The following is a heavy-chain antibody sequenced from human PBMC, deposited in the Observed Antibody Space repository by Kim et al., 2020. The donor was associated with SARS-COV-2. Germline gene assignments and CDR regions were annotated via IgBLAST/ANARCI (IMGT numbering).Heavy chain of an antibody. V-gene: IGHV4-39*01. J-gene: IGHJ4*02. CDR1: GGSISSSSYY. CDR3: ANQGYDYVWGSYRPFDY. Sequence: SETLSLTCTVSGGSISSSSYYWGWIRQPPGKGLEWIGSIYYSGSTYYNPSLKSRVTISVDTSKNQFSLKLSSVTAADTAVYYCANQGYDYVWGSYRPFDYWGQGTLVTVSS. CDR2: IYYSGST. D-gene: IGHD3-16*02.